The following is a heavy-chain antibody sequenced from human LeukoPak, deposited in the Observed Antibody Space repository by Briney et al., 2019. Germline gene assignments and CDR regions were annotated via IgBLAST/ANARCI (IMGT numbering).Heavy chain of an antibody. CDR2: VLDNVRT. J-gene: IGHJ4*02. CDR1: GGSISSHY. D-gene: IGHD5-18*01. V-gene: IGHV4-59*11. Sequence: SETLSLTCTVSGGSISSHYWSWVRQPPGKGLEWIGYVLDNVRTKDNPSLNSRFTLSADTSKNQFSLRLSSVTAADTAVYYCATIKRGNIFGFFDFWGQGILVTVSS. CDR3: ATIKRGNIFGFFDF.